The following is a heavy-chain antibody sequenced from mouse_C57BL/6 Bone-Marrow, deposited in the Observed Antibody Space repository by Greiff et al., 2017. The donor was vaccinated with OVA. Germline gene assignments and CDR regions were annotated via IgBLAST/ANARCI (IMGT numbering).Heavy chain of an antibody. CDR2: ISSGSSTL. CDR1: GFTFSDYG. V-gene: IGHV5-17*01. Sequence: EVQLVESGGGLVKPGGSLKLSCAASGFTFSDYGMHWVRQAPEKGLEWVAYISSGSSTLYYADTVKGRFTISRDNAKNTLFLQMTSLRSEDTAMYYCARGTTVVATPFAYWGQGTLVTVSA. D-gene: IGHD1-1*01. CDR3: ARGTTVVATPFAY. J-gene: IGHJ3*01.